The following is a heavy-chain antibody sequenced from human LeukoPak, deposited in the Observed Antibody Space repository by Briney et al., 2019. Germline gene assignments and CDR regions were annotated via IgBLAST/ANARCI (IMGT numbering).Heavy chain of an antibody. CDR1: GFTFSSYG. J-gene: IGHJ4*02. V-gene: IGHV3-33*01. CDR2: IWFDGSNK. Sequence: PGRSLRLSCAASGFTFSSYGIRWVRQAPGKGLEWVAVIWFDGSNKYYADSVKGRFTISRDNSKNTLYLLMNSLRAEDTAVYYCARDRGPYSSGWQTLDYWGQGTLVTVSS. CDR3: ARDRGPYSSGWQTLDY. D-gene: IGHD6-19*01.